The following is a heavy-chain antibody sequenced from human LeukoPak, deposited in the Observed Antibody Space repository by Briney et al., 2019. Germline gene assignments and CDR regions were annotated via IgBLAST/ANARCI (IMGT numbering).Heavy chain of an antibody. CDR1: GGTFSSYA. CDR3: ARQEGRRIRDYHWFDP. Sequence: SVKVSCKASGGTFSSYAISWVRQAPGQRLEWMGGIIPIFGTANYAQKFQGRVTITADESTSTAYMELSSLRSEDTAVYYCARQEGRRIRDYHWFDPWGQGTLVTVSS. V-gene: IGHV1-69*01. CDR2: IIPIFGTA. J-gene: IGHJ5*02. D-gene: IGHD3-9*01.